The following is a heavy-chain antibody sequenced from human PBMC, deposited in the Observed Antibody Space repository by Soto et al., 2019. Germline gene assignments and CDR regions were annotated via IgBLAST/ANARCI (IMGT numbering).Heavy chain of an antibody. CDR2: IKLDGREK. CDR3: VRELDGYSGFDY. Sequence: GGSLRLSCSASGFIFRRYWLAWVRQAPGKGLEWVATIKLDGREKNYLDSVQGRFTISRDDAENSMSLQMSSLRGEDTAVYFCVRELDGYSGFDYWGLETLVTVS. D-gene: IGHD5-18*01. J-gene: IGHJ4*02. V-gene: IGHV3-7*01. CDR1: GFIFRRYW.